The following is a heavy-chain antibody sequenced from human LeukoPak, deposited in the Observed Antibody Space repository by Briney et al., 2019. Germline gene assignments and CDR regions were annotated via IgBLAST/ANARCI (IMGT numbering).Heavy chain of an antibody. CDR2: INPNSGGT. J-gene: IGHJ5*02. D-gene: IGHD3-3*01. V-gene: IGHV1-2*02. CDR3: ARGSNYDFWSGPDNWFDP. Sequence: ASVKVSCKASGYTFTGYYMHWVRQAPGQGLAWMGWINPNSGGTNYAQKFQGRVTMTRDTSISTAYMELSRLRSDDTAVYYCARGSNYDFWSGPDNWFDPWGQGTLVTVSS. CDR1: GYTFTGYY.